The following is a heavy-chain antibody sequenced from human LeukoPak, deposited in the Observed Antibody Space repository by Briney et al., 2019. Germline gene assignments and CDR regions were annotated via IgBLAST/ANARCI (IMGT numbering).Heavy chain of an antibody. CDR3: VRDPSYGSSWYYYMDV. CDR1: GFSLKDHA. CDR2: ISSSSFKI. J-gene: IGHJ6*03. Sequence: GGSLRLSCAASGFSLKDHAMHWVRQVPGKGLEWVSYISSSSFKIGYADSVKGRFTISRDNSKNSLYLQMDSLRVEDTAVYYCVRDPSYGSSWYYYMDVWGKGTTVTVSS. D-gene: IGHD6-13*01. V-gene: IGHV3-48*04.